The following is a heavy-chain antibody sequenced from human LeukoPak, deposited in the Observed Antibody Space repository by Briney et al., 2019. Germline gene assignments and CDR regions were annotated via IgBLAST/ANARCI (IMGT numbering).Heavy chain of an antibody. J-gene: IGHJ6*03. CDR3: ARGSSPRYYYYYYYMDV. V-gene: IGHV3-21*01. CDR2: ITSSSSYI. CDR1: GITFISYT. Sequence: GGSLRLSCAASGITFISYTMNWVRQAPGKGLEWVSSITSSSSYIYYADSVKGRFTISRDNAKNSLYLQMNSLRAEDTAVYYCARGSSPRYYYYYYYMDVWGKGTTVTISS.